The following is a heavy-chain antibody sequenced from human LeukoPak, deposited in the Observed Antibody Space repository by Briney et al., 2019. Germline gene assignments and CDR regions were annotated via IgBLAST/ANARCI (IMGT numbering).Heavy chain of an antibody. CDR3: ARDIRRYWYFDL. Sequence: PGGSLRLSCAASGFTFSSYSMNWVRQAPGKGPEWVSSISSSSSYIYYADSVKGRFTISRDNAKNSLYLQMNSLRAEDTAVYYCARDIRRYWYFDLWGRGTLVTVSS. CDR2: ISSSSSYI. CDR1: GFTFSSYS. J-gene: IGHJ2*01. V-gene: IGHV3-21*01.